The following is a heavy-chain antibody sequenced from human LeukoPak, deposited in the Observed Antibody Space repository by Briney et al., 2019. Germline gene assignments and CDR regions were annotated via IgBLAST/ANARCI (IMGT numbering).Heavy chain of an antibody. Sequence: GGSLRLSCAASGFTVSSNYMSWVRQAPGKGLEWVSVIYSGGSTYYADSVKGRFTISRDNAKNSLYLQMNSLRAEDTAVYFCASFPRSRVRGINMEPLDYWGQGTLVTVSS. V-gene: IGHV3-53*01. CDR2: IYSGGST. CDR1: GFTVSSNY. J-gene: IGHJ4*02. CDR3: ASFPRSRVRGINMEPLDY. D-gene: IGHD3-10*01.